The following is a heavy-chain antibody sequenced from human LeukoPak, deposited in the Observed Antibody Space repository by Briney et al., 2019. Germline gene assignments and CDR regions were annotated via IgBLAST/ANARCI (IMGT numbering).Heavy chain of an antibody. CDR3: ARDFAREFTIDY. J-gene: IGHJ4*02. V-gene: IGHV3-48*01. D-gene: IGHD3-10*01. Sequence: GGSLRLSCAASGFTFSNYNMNWVRQPPGKGLQWVSYISSSSNIIYYADSVKGRFTISRDNAKNSQFLQMNSLRAEDTAVYYCARDFAREFTIDYWGQGTLVTVSS. CDR2: ISSSSNII. CDR1: GFTFSNYN.